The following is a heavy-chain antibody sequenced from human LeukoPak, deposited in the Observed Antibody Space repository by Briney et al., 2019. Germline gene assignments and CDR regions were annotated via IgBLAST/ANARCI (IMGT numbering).Heavy chain of an antibody. CDR2: ISSDGSNK. CDR3: RAATKYLDYYYDY. CDR1: RFTFNTFG. V-gene: IGHV3-30*03. Sequence: GGSLRLSCAASRFTFNTFGMHWVRQAPGKGLEWVAVISSDGSNKYYADSVKGRFTISRDDSKDTLYLQMSSLTIEDTAVYYCRAATKYLDYYYDYWGQGTLVTVSS. D-gene: IGHD3-22*01. J-gene: IGHJ4*02.